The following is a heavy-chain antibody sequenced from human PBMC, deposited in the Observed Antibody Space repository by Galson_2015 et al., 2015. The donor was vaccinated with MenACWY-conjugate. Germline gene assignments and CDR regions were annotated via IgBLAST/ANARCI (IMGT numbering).Heavy chain of an antibody. Sequence: SLRLSCAASGFTFSSYAMSWVRQAPGKGLEWVSTISGSGRSTYFADSVKGRFTISRDNSKNTLYLQMNSLRAEDTAVYYCATMNGYFEYWGQGTLVTVSS. V-gene: IGHV3-23*01. D-gene: IGHD2-8*01. CDR1: GFTFSSYA. CDR3: ATMNGYFEY. CDR2: ISGSGRST. J-gene: IGHJ4*02.